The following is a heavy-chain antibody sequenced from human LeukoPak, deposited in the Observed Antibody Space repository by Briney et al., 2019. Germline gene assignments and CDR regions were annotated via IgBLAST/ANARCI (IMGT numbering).Heavy chain of an antibody. CDR1: GYTFTGYY. CDR2: INPNSGGT. D-gene: IGHD4-17*01. CDR3: ARWATVTTLGDY. V-gene: IGHV1-2*06. Sequence: ASVKVSCKASGYTFTGYYMHWVRQATGQGLEWMGRINPNSGGTNYAQKFQGRVTMTRDTSISTAYMELSRLRSDDTAVYYCARWATVTTLGDYWGQGTPVTVSS. J-gene: IGHJ4*02.